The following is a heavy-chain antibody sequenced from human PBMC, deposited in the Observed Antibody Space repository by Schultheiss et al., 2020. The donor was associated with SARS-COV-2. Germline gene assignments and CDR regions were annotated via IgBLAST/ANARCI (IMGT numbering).Heavy chain of an antibody. Sequence: GGSLRLSCAASGFTFSSYWMSWVRQAPGKGLEWVANIKQDGSEKYYVDSVKGRFTISRDNAKNSLYLQMNSLRTEDTAVYYCAKDSGLSSYYYYFYMDVWGKGTTVTVSS. V-gene: IGHV3-7*01. J-gene: IGHJ6*03. CDR2: IKQDGSEK. D-gene: IGHD3-16*02. CDR3: AKDSGLSSYYYYFYMDV. CDR1: GFTFSSYW.